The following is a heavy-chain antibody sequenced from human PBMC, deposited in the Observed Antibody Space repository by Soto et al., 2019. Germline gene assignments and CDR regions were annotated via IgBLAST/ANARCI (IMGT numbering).Heavy chain of an antibody. D-gene: IGHD3-22*01. J-gene: IGHJ4*02. CDR1: GHTLINYY. CDR2: IDPSGNGT. CDR3: AINYYYSSCYLY. V-gene: IGHV1-46*01. Sequence: APVQVSCMTSGHTLINYYMDWERQAPGHGLDWLGKIDPSGNGTRYAERFQGGITLTSDTSTIPVYVELSSLRSEDTAIYYCAINYYYSSCYLYWGQRPMVTVCS.